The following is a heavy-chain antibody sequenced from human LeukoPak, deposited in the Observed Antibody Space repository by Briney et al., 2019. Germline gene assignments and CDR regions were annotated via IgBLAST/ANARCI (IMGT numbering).Heavy chain of an antibody. CDR3: ASVYYDYVWGSYRYEDY. D-gene: IGHD3-16*02. V-gene: IGHV4-61*02. Sequence: SETLSLTCTVSSGSISSGDYYWSWIRQPAGRGLEWIGRISTSGSTNYNPSLNSRVTISVDTSKNQFSLRLRSVTVADTAVYYCASVYYDYVWGSYRYEDYWGQGTLVTVSS. CDR1: SGSISSGDYY. CDR2: ISTSGST. J-gene: IGHJ4*02.